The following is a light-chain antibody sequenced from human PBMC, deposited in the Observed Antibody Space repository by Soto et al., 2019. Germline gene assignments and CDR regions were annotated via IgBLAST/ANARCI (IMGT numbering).Light chain of an antibody. CDR2: VGTGGIVG. CDR3: GTDHGSGSNFVVV. CDR1: SGYSNYK. J-gene: IGLJ2*01. Sequence: QLVLTQTPSASASLGASVTLTCTLSSGYSNYKIDWFQQRPVKGPRFVMRVGTGGIVGSKGDGIPDRFSVLGSGLNRYLTIKNIQEDDESDYYCGTDHGSGSNFVVVFGGGTKLTVL. V-gene: IGLV9-49*01.